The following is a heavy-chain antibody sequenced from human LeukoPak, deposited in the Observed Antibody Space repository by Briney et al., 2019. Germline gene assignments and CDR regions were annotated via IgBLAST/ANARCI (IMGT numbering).Heavy chain of an antibody. Sequence: SETLSLTCTVSGGSISSYYWSWIRQPPGKGLEWIGYIYYSGSTNYNPPLKSRVTTSVDTSKNQFSLKLSSVTAADTAVYYCARDGGQRGYSYGYALDFDYWGQGTLVTVSS. V-gene: IGHV4-59*01. CDR1: GGSISSYY. CDR3: ARDGGQRGYSYGYALDFDY. CDR2: IYYSGST. D-gene: IGHD5-18*01. J-gene: IGHJ4*02.